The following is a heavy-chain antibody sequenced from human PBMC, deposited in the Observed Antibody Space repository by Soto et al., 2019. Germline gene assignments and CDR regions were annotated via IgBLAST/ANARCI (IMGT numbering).Heavy chain of an antibody. D-gene: IGHD2-15*01. CDR2: IKAGGST. CDR1: GGSFTGYY. Sequence: QVQLQQWGAGLLKPSETLSLTCAVNGGSFTGYYWSWVRQPPGKGLEWIGEIKAGGSTNYSPSLRSRVTISADTSKKQFSLKVTSVTAADTAVYYCARGQEGVVATHWDQGTLVTVSS. V-gene: IGHV4-34*01. CDR3: ARGQEGVVATH. J-gene: IGHJ4*02.